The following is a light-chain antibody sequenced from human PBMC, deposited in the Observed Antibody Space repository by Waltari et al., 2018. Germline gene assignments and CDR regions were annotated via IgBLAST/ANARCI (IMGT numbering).Light chain of an antibody. CDR1: PSIGTS. J-gene: IGKJ5*01. CDR2: YAS. CDR3: HQTRSLPHT. Sequence: EVVLTQSPDFPSVTPEEKVTITCRASPSIGTSLHWYQQKPDQSPKLLIKYASQSFSGVPSRFSGSGSGTEFTLTIHNLEVEDAATYYCHQTRSLPHTFGQGTRLDIK. V-gene: IGKV6-21*01.